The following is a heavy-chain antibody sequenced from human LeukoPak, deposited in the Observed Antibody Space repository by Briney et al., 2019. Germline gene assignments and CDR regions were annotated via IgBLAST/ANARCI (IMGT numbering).Heavy chain of an antibody. CDR3: TRSLDY. J-gene: IGHJ4*02. V-gene: IGHV3-7*01. CDR1: GFTFSTYW. Sequence: GGSLRLSCAASGFTFSTYWMDWVRRAPGRGLEWVANINQDGSEKYYVDSEKGRFTISRDNAKNSLYLQMNSLRAEDTATYYCTRSLDYWGQGIQVTVSS. CDR2: INQDGSEK.